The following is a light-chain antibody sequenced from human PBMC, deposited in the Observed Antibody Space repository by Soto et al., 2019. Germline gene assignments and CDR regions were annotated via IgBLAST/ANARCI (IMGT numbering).Light chain of an antibody. CDR3: CSYACTSTWV. V-gene: IGLV2-11*01. J-gene: IGLJ3*02. CDR1: SSDVGAYDY. Sequence: QSALTQPRSVSGSPGQSVTISCTGTSSDVGAYDYVSWYQQHPGKAPKLMIYDVTKRPSGVPDRFSGSKSGNTASLTISGLQAEDEADYYCCSYACTSTWVFGGVTKLTVL. CDR2: DVT.